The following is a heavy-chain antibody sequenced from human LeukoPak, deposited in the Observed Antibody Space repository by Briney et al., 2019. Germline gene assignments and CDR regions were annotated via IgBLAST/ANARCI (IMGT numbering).Heavy chain of an antibody. D-gene: IGHD5-18*01. CDR3: AGVPYSYGYWYFDY. CDR1: GFTVSSNY. CDR2: IYSGGST. V-gene: IGHV3-53*01. J-gene: IGHJ4*02. Sequence: GGSLRLSCAASGFTVSSNYMSWVRQAPGKGLEWVSVIYSGGSTYYADSVRGRFTISRDNSKNTLFLQMNSLRAEDTAVYYCAGVPYSYGYWYFDYWGQGTLVTVSS.